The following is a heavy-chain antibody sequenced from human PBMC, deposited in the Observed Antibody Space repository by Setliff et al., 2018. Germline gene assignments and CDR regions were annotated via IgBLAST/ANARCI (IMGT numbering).Heavy chain of an antibody. CDR3: ARGDYYDSSAYSPDTFDI. Sequence: SETLSLTCAVYGGSFSGHHWCWIRQPPWKGLEWIGEINHSGSANYDPSLKSRVTISLDTSKNQFSLKLSSVTAADTAVYYCARGDYYDSSAYSPDTFDIWGQGTMVTVSS. J-gene: IGHJ3*02. V-gene: IGHV4-34*01. CDR2: INHSGSA. CDR1: GGSFSGHH. D-gene: IGHD3-22*01.